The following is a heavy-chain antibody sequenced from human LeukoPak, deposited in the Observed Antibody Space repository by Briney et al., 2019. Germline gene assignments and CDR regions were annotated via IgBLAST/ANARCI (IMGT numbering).Heavy chain of an antibody. D-gene: IGHD5-18*01. CDR1: GFDFSLAW. V-gene: IGHV3-15*01. CDR2: MKSKGSGETT. J-gene: IGHJ3*02. CDR3: TWIQKVVGGFDI. Sequence: KTGGSLRLSCVGSGFDFSLAWMSWVRQAPGKGLEWVGRMKSKGSGETTDYAAPVKDRFIISRDDSKNTVYLQMNSLKIEDSAVYYCTWIQKVVGGFDIWGQGTMVTVSS.